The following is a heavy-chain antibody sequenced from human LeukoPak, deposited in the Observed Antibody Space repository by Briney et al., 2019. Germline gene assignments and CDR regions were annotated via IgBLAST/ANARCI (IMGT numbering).Heavy chain of an antibody. CDR3: ARGGPGELNHPHEYYYYYYYMDV. V-gene: IGHV1-46*01. CDR2: INPSGGST. J-gene: IGHJ6*03. CDR1: GYTFTSYY. Sequence: ASVKVSRKASGYTFTSYYMHWVRQAPGQGLEWMGIINPSGGSTSYAQKFQGRVTMTRDMSTSTVYMELSSLRSEDTAVYYCARGGPGELNHPHEYYYYYYYMDVWGKGTTVTVSS. D-gene: IGHD1-26*01.